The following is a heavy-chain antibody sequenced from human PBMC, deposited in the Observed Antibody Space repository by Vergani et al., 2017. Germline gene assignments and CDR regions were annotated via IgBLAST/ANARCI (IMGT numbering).Heavy chain of an antibody. D-gene: IGHD2-15*01. CDR3: SRGLGYCSGRKCPPPRHYGMDV. Sequence: QVLLVQSGAEVKKPGASVKVSCKASGYPFIGYYIHWVRQAPGQGLEWMGWINPNTGGTNYTQKFQGRVTMSRDTSISTAYMEVTRLKSDDTAVYFCSRGLGYCSGRKCPPPRHYGMDVWGQGTAVTVSS. V-gene: IGHV1-2*02. CDR1: GYPFIGYY. J-gene: IGHJ6*02. CDR2: INPNTGGT.